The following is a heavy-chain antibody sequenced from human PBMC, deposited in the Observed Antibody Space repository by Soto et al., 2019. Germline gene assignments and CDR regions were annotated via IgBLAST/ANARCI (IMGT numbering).Heavy chain of an antibody. D-gene: IGHD6-19*01. CDR3: ARSQYSSGWYYWFDP. V-gene: IGHV1-3*01. CDR1: GYTFTSYA. CDR2: INAGNGNT. J-gene: IGHJ5*02. Sequence: GGAVKVSCKAYGYTFTSYAMNWVRQAPGQRLEWMGWINAGNGNTKYSQKFQGRVTITRDTSASTAYMELSSLRSEDTAVYYCARSQYSSGWYYWFDPWGQGTLVTVSS.